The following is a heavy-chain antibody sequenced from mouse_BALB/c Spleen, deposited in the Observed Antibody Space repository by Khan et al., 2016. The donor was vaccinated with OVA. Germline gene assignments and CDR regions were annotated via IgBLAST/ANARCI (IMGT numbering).Heavy chain of an antibody. CDR3: ARDGYSPWFAY. CDR2: IDPENDNT. Sequence: VRLQQSGAELVRPGALVNLSCKASGFDIKDYYMHWVKQRPEQGLEWIGWIDPENDNTIYDPKFQGKASIKSDTYSKKTYLQLSSLTSEDTAVYYCARDGYSPWFAYWGQGTLVTVSA. CDR1: GFDIKDYY. V-gene: IGHV14-1*02. J-gene: IGHJ3*01. D-gene: IGHD2-3*01.